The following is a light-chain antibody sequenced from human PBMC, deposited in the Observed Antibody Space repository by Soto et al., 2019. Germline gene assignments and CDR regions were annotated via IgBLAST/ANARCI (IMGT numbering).Light chain of an antibody. CDR1: QSVSSW. CDR3: QQCGSSST. Sequence: DIQMTQSASTLSASLGDRVTITCRASQSVSSWLAWFQQKPGKAPKLLIYKASTLQSGVSSRFSGSGSGTEFTLTISSLQPEDFAVYYCQQCGSSSTFRQGTRLEIK. CDR2: KAS. V-gene: IGKV1-5*03. J-gene: IGKJ5*01.